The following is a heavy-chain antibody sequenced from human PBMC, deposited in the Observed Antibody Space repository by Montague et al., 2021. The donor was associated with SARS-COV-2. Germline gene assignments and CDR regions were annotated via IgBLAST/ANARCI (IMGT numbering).Heavy chain of an antibody. V-gene: IGHV4-59*11. Sequence: SETLSLTCSVSGGSISNHNWSWIRQSPGKGLEWLGYITDSGSTKYNTSLKSLVTISADTPKNQFSLRLSSVTAADTAVYYCARISRNSGFVGVFDIWGQGTLVTVSS. D-gene: IGHD3-22*01. J-gene: IGHJ3*02. CDR3: ARISRNSGFVGVFDI. CDR1: GGSISNHN. CDR2: ITDSGST.